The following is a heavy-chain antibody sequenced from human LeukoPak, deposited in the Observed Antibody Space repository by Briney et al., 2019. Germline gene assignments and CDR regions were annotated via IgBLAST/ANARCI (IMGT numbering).Heavy chain of an antibody. V-gene: IGHV4-59*01. J-gene: IGHJ5*02. CDR3: VRGARGNRWPLEGFRP. CDR2: IYYSGST. Sequence: SETLSLTCTVSGGSISNYYWSWIRQPPGKGLEWIGYIYYSGSTNYNSSLKSRVTISVDTSKNQFSLKLSSVTAADTAVYYCVRGARGNRWPLEGFRPWGQGTL. CDR1: GGSISNYY. D-gene: IGHD2-15*01.